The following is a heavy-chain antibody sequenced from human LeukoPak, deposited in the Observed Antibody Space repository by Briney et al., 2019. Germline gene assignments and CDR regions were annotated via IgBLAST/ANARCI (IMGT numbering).Heavy chain of an antibody. CDR2: INGSGGST. V-gene: IGHV3-23*01. J-gene: IGHJ6*03. CDR3: ARDKLMEELYYYYYMDV. D-gene: IGHD1-7*01. Sequence: GGSLRLSCAASGFTFSSYAMSWVRQAPGKGLEWVSAINGSGGSTYYADSVKGRFTISRDNSKNTLYLQMNSLRAEDTAVYYCARDKLMEELYYYYYMDVWGKGTTVTVSS. CDR1: GFTFSSYA.